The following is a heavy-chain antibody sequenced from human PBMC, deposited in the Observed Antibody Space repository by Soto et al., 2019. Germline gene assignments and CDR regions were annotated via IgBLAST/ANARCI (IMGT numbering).Heavy chain of an antibody. V-gene: IGHV3-30*04. Sequence: PGGSLRLSCVASGFTFSTYAMHWVRQPPGKGLEWVALISSDARNKDYANSVRGRFTISRDDSKNTLFLQMNSLSPDDTAVYFCVRDDWTVAALFDYWGQGTLVTVSS. J-gene: IGHJ4*02. D-gene: IGHD3-9*01. CDR2: ISSDARNK. CDR1: GFTFSTYA. CDR3: VRDDWTVAALFDY.